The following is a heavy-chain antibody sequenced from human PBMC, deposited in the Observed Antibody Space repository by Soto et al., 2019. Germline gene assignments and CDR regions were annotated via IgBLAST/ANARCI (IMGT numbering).Heavy chain of an antibody. Sequence: GGSLRLSCAASGFTFNTYAMSWVRQAPGKGLEWVSGISGVGANTYYADSVKGRFTISRDNSKNTLSLQINSLRADDTAVYYCAKDRDIVVVIDATATGAFDIWGQGTMVTVSS. CDR1: GFTFNTYA. D-gene: IGHD2-15*01. J-gene: IGHJ3*02. V-gene: IGHV3-23*01. CDR2: ISGVGANT. CDR3: AKDRDIVVVIDATATGAFDI.